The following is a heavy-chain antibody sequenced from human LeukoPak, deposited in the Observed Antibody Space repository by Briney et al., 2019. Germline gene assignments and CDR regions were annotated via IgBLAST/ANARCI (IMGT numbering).Heavy chain of an antibody. J-gene: IGHJ5*02. CDR2: INHSGST. V-gene: IGHV4-34*01. D-gene: IGHD2-15*01. Sequence: PSETLSLTCAVYGGSFSGYYWSWIRQPPGKGLEWIGEINHSGSTNYNPSLKSRATISVDTSKNQFSLKLSSVTAADTAVCYCARADLGYCSGGSCYSGTYGVIDPWGQGTLVTVSS. CDR1: GGSFSGYY. CDR3: ARADLGYCSGGSCYSGTYGVIDP.